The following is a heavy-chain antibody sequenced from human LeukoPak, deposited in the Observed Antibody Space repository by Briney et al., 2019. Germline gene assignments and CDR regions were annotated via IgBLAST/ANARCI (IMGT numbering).Heavy chain of an antibody. D-gene: IGHD5-24*01. CDR2: IIPIFGTA. V-gene: IGHV1-69*05. Sequence: SVKVSCKASGGTFSSYAISWVRQAPGQGLEWMGGIIPIFGTANYAQKFQGRVTITTDESTSTAYMELSSLRSEDTAVYYCARKDGYTLGGAFDIWGQGTTVTVSS. J-gene: IGHJ3*02. CDR3: ARKDGYTLGGAFDI. CDR1: GGTFSSYA.